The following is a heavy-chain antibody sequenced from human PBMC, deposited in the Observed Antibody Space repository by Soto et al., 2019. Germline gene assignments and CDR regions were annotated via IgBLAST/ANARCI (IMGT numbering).Heavy chain of an antibody. D-gene: IGHD3-3*01. V-gene: IGHV3-23*01. CDR3: AKDLSPRFLEWLSVKHDAFDI. CDR1: GFTFSSYA. CDR2: ISGSGGST. Sequence: GGSLRLSCAASGFTFSSYAMSWVRQAPGKGLEWVSAISGSGGSTYYADSVKGRFTISRDNSKNTLYLQMNSLRAEDTAVYYCAKDLSPRFLEWLSVKHDAFDIWGQGTMVTVSS. J-gene: IGHJ3*02.